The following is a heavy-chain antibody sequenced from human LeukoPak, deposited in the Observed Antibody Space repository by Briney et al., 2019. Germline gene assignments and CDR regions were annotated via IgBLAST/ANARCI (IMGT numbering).Heavy chain of an antibody. V-gene: IGHV4-38-2*02. CDR2: IYHSGST. CDR1: GYSISSGYY. D-gene: IGHD3-16*02. Sequence: SETLSLTCTVSGYSISSGYYWGWIRQPPGKGLEWIGSIYHSGSTYYNPSLKSRVTISVDTSKNQFSLKLSTVTATDTAVYYCARDLDYDYVWGSYRFNDYRGQGTLVTVSS. J-gene: IGHJ4*02. CDR3: ARDLDYDYVWGSYRFNDY.